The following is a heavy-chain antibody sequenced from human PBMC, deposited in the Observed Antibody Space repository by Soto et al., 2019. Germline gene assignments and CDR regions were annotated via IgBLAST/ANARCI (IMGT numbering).Heavy chain of an antibody. D-gene: IGHD3-22*01. J-gene: IGHJ6*02. CDR1: SESFSNHY. CDR2: INYSGST. CDR3: ARGVVYRDVGLAYGMDV. V-gene: IGHV4-34*01. Sequence: SETVSLTCAVYSESFSNHYWTWIRQSPGKGLEWVGEINYSGSTRYNWSLGSRVTISVDTSKNQFSLMVTSVTAEDTAVYYCARGVVYRDVGLAYGMDVWGQGTTVTVSS.